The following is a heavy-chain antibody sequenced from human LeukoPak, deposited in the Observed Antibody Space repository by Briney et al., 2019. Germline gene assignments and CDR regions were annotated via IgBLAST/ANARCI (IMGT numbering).Heavy chain of an antibody. CDR1: GDSVSSNSAA. Sequence: SQTLSLTCAISGDSVSSNSAAWNWIRQSPSRGLEWLGRTYYRSKWYNDYAVSVKSRITINPDTSKNQFFLQLNSVTPEDTAVYYCARGLLPYSSGWYGMMDVWGQGTTVTVSS. CDR2: TYYRSKWYN. CDR3: ARGLLPYSSGWYGMMDV. D-gene: IGHD6-19*01. J-gene: IGHJ6*02. V-gene: IGHV6-1*01.